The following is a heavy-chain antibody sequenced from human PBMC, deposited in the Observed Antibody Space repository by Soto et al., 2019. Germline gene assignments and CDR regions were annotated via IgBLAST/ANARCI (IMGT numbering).Heavy chain of an antibody. CDR2: IYYSGST. Sequence: SETLSLTCTVSGGSISSISYYWGWIRQPPGKGLEWIGSIYYSGSTYYNPSLKIRVTISVDTSKNQFSLNLTSVTAADAAVYYSFIAARRVYYYYGMDVWGQGTTVTVSS. V-gene: IGHV4-39*01. CDR3: FIAARRVYYYYGMDV. D-gene: IGHD6-6*01. CDR1: GGSISSISYY. J-gene: IGHJ6*02.